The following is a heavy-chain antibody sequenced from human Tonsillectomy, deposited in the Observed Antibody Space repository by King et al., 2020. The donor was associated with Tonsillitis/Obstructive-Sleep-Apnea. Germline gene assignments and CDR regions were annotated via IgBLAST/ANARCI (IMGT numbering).Heavy chain of an antibody. CDR2: IYYSRTT. J-gene: IGHJ2*01. Sequence: QLQESGPGLVKPSQTLSLTCTVSGSSISDGGYYWSWIRQHPGRGLEWIGYIYYSRTTYYNPSLKSRIMISVDTSENQFSLKLSSVTAADTAVYYCARGLYGDYVRPWYFDLWGRGTLVTVSS. CDR3: ARGLYGDYVRPWYFDL. D-gene: IGHD4-17*01. CDR1: GSSISDGGYY. V-gene: IGHV4-31*03.